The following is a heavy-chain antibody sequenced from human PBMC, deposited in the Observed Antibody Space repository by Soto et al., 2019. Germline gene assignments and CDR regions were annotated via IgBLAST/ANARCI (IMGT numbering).Heavy chain of an antibody. Sequence: GGSLRLSCAASGFTFSSYDMHWVRQATGKGLEWVSAIGTAGDTYYPGSVKGRFTISRENAKNSLYLQMNSLRAGDTAVYYWARDLSSSWYWRSGMDVWGQGTTVTVSS. V-gene: IGHV3-13*01. D-gene: IGHD6-13*01. J-gene: IGHJ6*02. CDR1: GFTFSSYD. CDR3: ARDLSSSWYWRSGMDV. CDR2: IGTAGDT.